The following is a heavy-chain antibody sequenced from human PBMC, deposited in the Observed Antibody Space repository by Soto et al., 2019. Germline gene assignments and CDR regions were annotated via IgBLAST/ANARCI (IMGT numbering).Heavy chain of an antibody. CDR3: ARVGIAAFPYYYYRLDL. CDR1: GGTFSSYA. D-gene: IGHD6-13*01. CDR2: IIPIFGTA. V-gene: IGHV1-69*01. Sequence: QVQLVQSGAEVKKPGSSVKVSCKASGGTFSSYAISWVRQAPGQGLEWMGGIIPIFGTANYAQKFQGRVTITADESTSTDYMELSSLRSEDTDVYYCARVGIAAFPYYYYRLDLWGQGTTVTVSS. J-gene: IGHJ6*02.